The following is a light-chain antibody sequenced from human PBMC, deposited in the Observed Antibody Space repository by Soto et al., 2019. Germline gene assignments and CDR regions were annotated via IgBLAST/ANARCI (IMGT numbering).Light chain of an antibody. J-gene: IGKJ5*01. Sequence: DIQMTQSPSSLSASVGDRVTITCRASQAISTWLAWYQQKPEKAPKSLIYGASNLQSGVPSRFSGSGFGTDFTLTISSLQPEDFATYYCQQYNSYPITFGQGTRLETK. CDR3: QQYNSYPIT. CDR1: QAISTW. V-gene: IGKV1D-16*01. CDR2: GAS.